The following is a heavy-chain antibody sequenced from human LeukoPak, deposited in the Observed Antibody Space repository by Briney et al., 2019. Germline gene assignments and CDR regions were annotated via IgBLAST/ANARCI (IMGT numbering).Heavy chain of an antibody. J-gene: IGHJ5*02. CDR2: IYTSGTT. CDR3: ARDLPNWFDP. Sequence: SETLSLTCTVSGASVNSGNYYWTWIRQPAGKRLEWIGRIYTSGTTNYNPSLKSRVTISIDASKNQFSLRLSSVTAADSAVYYCARDLPNWFDPWGQGTLVTVSS. V-gene: IGHV4-61*02. CDR1: GASVNSGNYY.